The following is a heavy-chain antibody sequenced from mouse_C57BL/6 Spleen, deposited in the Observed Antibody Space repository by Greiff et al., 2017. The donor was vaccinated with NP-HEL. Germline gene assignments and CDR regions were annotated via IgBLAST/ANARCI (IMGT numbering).Heavy chain of an antibody. Sequence: VQLQQSGAELVRPGASVKLSCKASGYTLTDYYINWVKQRPGQGLEWIARIYPGSGNTYYNEKFKGKATLTAEKSSSTAYMQLSSLTSEDSAVYFCARSGDGYYVGAMDYWGQGTSVTVSS. J-gene: IGHJ4*01. D-gene: IGHD2-3*01. CDR3: ARSGDGYYVGAMDY. CDR2: IYPGSGNT. CDR1: GYTLTDYY. V-gene: IGHV1-76*01.